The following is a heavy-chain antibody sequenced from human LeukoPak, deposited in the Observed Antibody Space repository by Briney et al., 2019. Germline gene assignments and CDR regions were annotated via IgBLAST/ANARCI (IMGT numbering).Heavy chain of an antibody. CDR3: ASTAMAD. CDR1: GFIFSRYG. J-gene: IGHJ4*02. CDR2: IWYDGSNK. D-gene: IGHD5-18*01. Sequence: GGSLRLSCAASGFIFSRYGMHWVRQAPGKGLEWVAVIWYDGSNKYYADSVKGRFTISRDNSKNTLYLQVNSLRAEDTAVYYCASTAMADWGQGTLVTVFS. V-gene: IGHV3-33*01.